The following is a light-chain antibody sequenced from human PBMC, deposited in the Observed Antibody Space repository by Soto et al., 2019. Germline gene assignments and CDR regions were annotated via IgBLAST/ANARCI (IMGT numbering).Light chain of an antibody. V-gene: IGLV2-14*01. CDR1: SSDIGSYNY. CDR2: EVT. Sequence: QSALTQPASVSGSPGQSITISCTGTSSDIGSYNYVSWYQQHPGKAPKLLIYEVTNRPSGVSDRFSGSKSGNTASLTISGLQAEDEADYYCSSYTGSSPLGVFGGGTKVTVL. J-gene: IGLJ2*01. CDR3: SSYTGSSPLGV.